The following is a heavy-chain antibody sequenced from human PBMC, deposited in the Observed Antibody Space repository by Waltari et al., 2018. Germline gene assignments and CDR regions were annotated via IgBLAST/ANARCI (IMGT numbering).Heavy chain of an antibody. CDR2: IWPDGSQT. Sequence: EVQLVESGGGLVQPGGSLRLSCTTSGFMFSNFLMSCVRQIPGKGLEWVATIWPDGSQTMYVDCVKGRFTVSRDNARNSLFLQTSSLRGDDTAVYYCARLSGSSTSYDFWGQGTLVTVSS. J-gene: IGHJ4*02. CDR1: GFMFSNFL. V-gene: IGHV3-7*01. CDR3: ARLSGSSTSYDF. D-gene: IGHD6-6*01.